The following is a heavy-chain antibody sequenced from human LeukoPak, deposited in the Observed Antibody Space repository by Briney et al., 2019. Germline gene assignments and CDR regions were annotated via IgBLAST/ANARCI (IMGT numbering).Heavy chain of an antibody. CDR1: GGSFSGYY. CDR3: ARGLWLSLGAFDI. J-gene: IGHJ3*02. CDR2: INHSGST. Sequence: SETLSLTCAVYGGSFSGYYWSWIRQPPGKGLEWIGEINHSGSTNYNPSLKSRVTISVDPSKNQFSLKLSSVTAADTAVYYCARGLWLSLGAFDIWGQGTMVTVSS. V-gene: IGHV4-34*01. D-gene: IGHD5-12*01.